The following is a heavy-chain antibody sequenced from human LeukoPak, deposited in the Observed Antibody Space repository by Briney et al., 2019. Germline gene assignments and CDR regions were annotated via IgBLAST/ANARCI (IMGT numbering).Heavy chain of an antibody. CDR1: GYTFTSYG. V-gene: IGHV1-18*01. Sequence: ASVKVSCKASGYTFTSYGMSWVRQAPGQGLEWMGWISAYNGNTNYAQKLQGRVTMTTDTSTSTAYMELRSLRSDDTAVYYCATDDDYGGNSGYYYYYGMDVWGQGTTVTVSS. J-gene: IGHJ6*02. CDR3: ATDDDYGGNSGYYYYYGMDV. CDR2: ISAYNGNT. D-gene: IGHD4-23*01.